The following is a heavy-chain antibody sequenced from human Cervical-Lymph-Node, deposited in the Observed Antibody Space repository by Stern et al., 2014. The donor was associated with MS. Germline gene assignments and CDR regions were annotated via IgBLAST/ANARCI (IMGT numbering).Heavy chain of an antibody. CDR1: GFTFDIYA. Sequence: EVQLVESGGDLVQPGGSLRLSCAASGFTFDIYAVSWVRQAPGKGLEWASTVSAGGGTTSYADSVKGRFTGSRDNSKNTLYLQMNSLSAEDAAVYYCAKAAPSTRGAFDYWGQGTLVTVSS. D-gene: IGHD3-10*01. J-gene: IGHJ4*02. CDR3: AKAAPSTRGAFDY. CDR2: VSAGGGTT. V-gene: IGHV3-23*04.